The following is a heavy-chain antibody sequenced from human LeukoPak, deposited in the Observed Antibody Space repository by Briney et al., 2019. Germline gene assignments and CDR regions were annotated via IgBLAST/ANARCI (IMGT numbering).Heavy chain of an antibody. CDR1: GFTVSSNY. CDR2: ISGSGGST. J-gene: IGHJ4*02. Sequence: GGSLRLSCAASGFTVSSNYMSWVRQAPGKGLEWVSAISGSGGSTYYADSVKGRFTISRDNSKNTLYLQMNSLRAEDTAVYYCAKSGYGDYVSFDYWGQGTLVTVSS. CDR3: AKSGYGDYVSFDY. D-gene: IGHD4-17*01. V-gene: IGHV3-23*01.